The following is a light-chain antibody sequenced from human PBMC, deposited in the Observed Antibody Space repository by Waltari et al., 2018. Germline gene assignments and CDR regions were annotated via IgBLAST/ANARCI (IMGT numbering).Light chain of an antibody. Sequence: YDLTQPFSVSVSPGQTATITCSGDVLAETYVRWFQQKPGQAPTLILYKDTERPSGIPERFSGSSSGSTVTLTIRGARLEDEADYHCHAAADNNWFFGGGTKLTVL. J-gene: IGLJ2*01. V-gene: IGLV3-27*01. CDR3: HAAADNNWF. CDR1: VLAETY. CDR2: KDT.